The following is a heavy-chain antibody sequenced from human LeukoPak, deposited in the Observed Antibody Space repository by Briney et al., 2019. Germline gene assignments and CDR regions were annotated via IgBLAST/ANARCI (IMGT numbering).Heavy chain of an antibody. V-gene: IGHV3-23*01. J-gene: IGHJ5*02. Sequence: GGSLRLSCAASGITFSDYAINWVRQAPGKGLQWVSVISGSGHNTYYSDSVKGRFTISRDNSKNTLYLQMNSLRAEDTAVYYCAKDPTESWFDPWGQGTLVTVSS. D-gene: IGHD2-21*02. CDR2: ISGSGHNT. CDR1: GITFSDYA. CDR3: AKDPTESWFDP.